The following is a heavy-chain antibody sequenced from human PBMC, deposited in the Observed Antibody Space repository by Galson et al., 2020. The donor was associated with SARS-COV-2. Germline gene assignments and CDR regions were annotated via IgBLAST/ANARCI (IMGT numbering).Heavy chain of an antibody. D-gene: IGHD6-13*01. V-gene: IGHV4-31*03. J-gene: IGHJ6*02. CDR2: IYYSGST. Sequence: SETLSLTCTVSGGSISSGGYYWSWIRQHPGKGLEWIGYIYYSGSTYYNPSLKSRVTISVDTSKNQFSLKLSSVTAADTAVYYCARAPIAAAIPGIYYYYGMDVWGQGTTVTVSS. CDR1: GGSISSGGYY. CDR3: ARAPIAAAIPGIYYYYGMDV.